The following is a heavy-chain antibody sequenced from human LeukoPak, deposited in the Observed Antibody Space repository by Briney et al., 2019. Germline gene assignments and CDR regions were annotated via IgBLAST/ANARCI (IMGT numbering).Heavy chain of an antibody. V-gene: IGHV3-21*01. CDR1: GFTFSSYS. CDR3: ARDPYRGSGSYEINWFDP. J-gene: IGHJ5*02. D-gene: IGHD3-10*01. Sequence: GGSLRLSCAAPGFTFSSYSMNWVRQAPGKGLEWVSSISSSSSYIYYADSVKGRFTISRDNAKNSLYLQMNSLRAEDTAVYYCARDPYRGSGSYEINWFDPWGQGTLVTVSS. CDR2: ISSSSSYI.